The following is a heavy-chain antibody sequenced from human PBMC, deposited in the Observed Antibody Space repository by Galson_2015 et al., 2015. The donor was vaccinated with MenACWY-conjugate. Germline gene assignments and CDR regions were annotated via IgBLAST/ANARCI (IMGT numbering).Heavy chain of an antibody. CDR3: ARHPPGGRGMDV. CDR2: ISPGDSNT. CDR1: GYYFTSYW. Sequence: QSGAEVKQPGESLKISCKGSGYYFTSYWIAWVRQIPGKGLEWMGLISPGDSNTRYSPSFQGQVSISADKSISTAYLQWSSLKASDTAMYYCARHPPGGRGMDVWGQGTTVTVSS. J-gene: IGHJ6*02. V-gene: IGHV5-51*01. D-gene: IGHD1-26*01.